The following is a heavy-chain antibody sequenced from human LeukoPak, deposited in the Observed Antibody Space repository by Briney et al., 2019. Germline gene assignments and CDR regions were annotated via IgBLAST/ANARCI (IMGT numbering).Heavy chain of an antibody. CDR1: GYTFTSYA. J-gene: IGHJ6*02. CDR2: INAGNGNT. D-gene: IGHD3-10*01. Sequence: GASVKVSCKASGYTFTSYAMHWVRQAPGQRLEWMGWINAGNGNTKYSQKFQGRVTITRDTSASTAYMELGSLRSEDTAVYYCGMSITMVRGVNPYGMDVWGQGTTVTVSS. V-gene: IGHV1-3*01. CDR3: GMSITMVRGVNPYGMDV.